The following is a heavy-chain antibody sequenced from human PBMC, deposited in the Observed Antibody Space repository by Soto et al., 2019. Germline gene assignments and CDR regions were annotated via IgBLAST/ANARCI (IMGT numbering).Heavy chain of an antibody. CDR3: AKDMRSITIFGVVRKRPAPGSDGMDV. CDR2: ISYDGSNK. CDR1: GFTFSSYG. J-gene: IGHJ6*02. V-gene: IGHV3-30*18. Sequence: GGSLRLSCAASGFTFSSYGMHWVRQAPGKGLEWVAVISYDGSNKYYADSVKGRFTISRDNSKNTLYLQMNSLRAEDTAVYYCAKDMRSITIFGVVRKRPAPGSDGMDVWGQGTTVTVSS. D-gene: IGHD3-3*01.